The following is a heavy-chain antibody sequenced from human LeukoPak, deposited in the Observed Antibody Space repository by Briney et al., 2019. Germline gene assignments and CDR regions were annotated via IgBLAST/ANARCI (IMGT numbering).Heavy chain of an antibody. CDR3: AGGLPFDY. CDR1: GFTFSSYS. D-gene: IGHD3-16*01. CDR2: ISSSSSYI. J-gene: IGHJ4*02. Sequence: GGSLRLSCAASGFTFSSYSMNWVRQAPGKGLEWVSSISSSSSYIYYAESVKGRFTISRDNAKNSLYLQMNSLRAEDTAVYYCAGGLPFDYWGQGTLVIVSS. V-gene: IGHV3-21*01.